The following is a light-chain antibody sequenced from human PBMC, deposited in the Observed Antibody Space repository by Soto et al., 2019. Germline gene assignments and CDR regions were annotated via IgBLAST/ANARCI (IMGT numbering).Light chain of an antibody. CDR3: QQYNNWPPWK. CDR1: QSVSSN. Sequence: EIVMTQSPATLSVSPGERATLSCRASQSVSSNLAWYQQKPGQAPRLLIYGASTRATGIPARFSGSGSGTEFNLTISSLQSEDFAVYYCQQYNNWPPWKFGQGTKVDI. J-gene: IGKJ1*01. CDR2: GAS. V-gene: IGKV3-15*01.